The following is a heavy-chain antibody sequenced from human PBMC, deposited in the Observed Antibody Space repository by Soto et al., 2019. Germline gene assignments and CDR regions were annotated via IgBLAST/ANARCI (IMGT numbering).Heavy chain of an antibody. D-gene: IGHD2-21*01. V-gene: IGHV4-34*01. Sequence: RIIKTHGTGLEWIGEINHTGSTNYNPSLKSRVIISVDTSKNQFSLKVSSMTAADTVVFFHAEDGIGDL. CDR3: AEDGIGDL. J-gene: IGHJ2*01. CDR2: INHTGST.